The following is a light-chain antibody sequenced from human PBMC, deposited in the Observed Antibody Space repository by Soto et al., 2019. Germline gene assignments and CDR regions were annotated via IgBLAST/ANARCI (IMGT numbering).Light chain of an antibody. Sequence: EIVLTQSPGTLSLSPGERATLSCRASQSVSSTLAWYQQKPGQVPRLLIYGASNRATGIPARFSGSGSGTDFTLTISSLEPEDFAVYYCQQRSNWFGQGTKVDI. V-gene: IGKV3-11*01. CDR3: QQRSNW. CDR2: GAS. J-gene: IGKJ1*01. CDR1: QSVSST.